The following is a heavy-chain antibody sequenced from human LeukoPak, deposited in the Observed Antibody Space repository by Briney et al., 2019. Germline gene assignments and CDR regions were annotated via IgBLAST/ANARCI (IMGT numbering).Heavy chain of an antibody. CDR2: IKSKTDGGTT. Sequence: GGSLRLSCAASGFTFTNAWMSWVRQAPGRGLEWVGRIKSKTDGGTTVYAAPVKDRFTISRDDSKNTLYLQMNSLKAEDTAVYYCTTGAYDILTGYYHWYFDLWGRGTLVTVSS. D-gene: IGHD3-9*01. J-gene: IGHJ2*01. CDR1: GFTFTNAW. V-gene: IGHV3-15*01. CDR3: TTGAYDILTGYYHWYFDL.